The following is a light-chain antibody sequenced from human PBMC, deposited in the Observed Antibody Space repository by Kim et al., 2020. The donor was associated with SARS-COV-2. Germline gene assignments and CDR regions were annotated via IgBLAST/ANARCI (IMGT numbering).Light chain of an antibody. CDR3: PAWDSSTLVV. CDR1: KLGDKY. CDR2: QDS. J-gene: IGLJ2*01. Sequence: SYELTQPPSVSVSPGQTASITCSGDKLGDKYACWYQQKPGQSPVLVIYQDSKRPSGIPERFSGSNSGNTATLTISGTQAMDEADYYCPAWDSSTLVVFCG. V-gene: IGLV3-1*01.